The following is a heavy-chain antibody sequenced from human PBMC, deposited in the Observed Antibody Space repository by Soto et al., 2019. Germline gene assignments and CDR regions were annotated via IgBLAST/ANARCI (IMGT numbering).Heavy chain of an antibody. Sequence: GGSLRLSCAASGFTFSSYAMSWVRQAPGKGLEWVSAISGSGGSTYYADSVKGRFTISRDNSKNTLYLQMNSLRAEDTAVYYFAREVPSPYYDFWSGYSNWFDPWGQGTLVTVSS. CDR1: GFTFSSYA. CDR3: AREVPSPYYDFWSGYSNWFDP. D-gene: IGHD3-3*01. CDR2: ISGSGGST. J-gene: IGHJ5*02. V-gene: IGHV3-23*01.